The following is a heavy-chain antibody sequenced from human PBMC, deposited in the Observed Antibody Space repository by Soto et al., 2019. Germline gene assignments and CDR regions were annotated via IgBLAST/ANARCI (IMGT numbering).Heavy chain of an antibody. D-gene: IGHD1-1*01. CDR2: IYHSGAT. Sequence: QVQLQESGPGLVKPSGTLSLSCAVSGDSITSSNWWSWVRQAPGKGLEWIGEIYHSGATTYNPSLKSRATISGDPSNNHFTLKLTSVTAADTAVYLCARDLGTGTDYWGRGTLVTVAS. J-gene: IGHJ4*02. CDR1: GDSITSSNW. CDR3: ARDLGTGTDY. V-gene: IGHV4-4*02.